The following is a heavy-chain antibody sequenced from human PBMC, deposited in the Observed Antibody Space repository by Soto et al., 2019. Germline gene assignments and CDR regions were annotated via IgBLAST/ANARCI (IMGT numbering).Heavy chain of an antibody. CDR3: ARYYYDTSGYYYDY. CDR2: IYYNGTT. Sequence: SETLSLTCTVSGVSISSYYWSWIRQPPGKGLEWIGYIYYNGTTNYNPSLKSRVTMSVGTSKNQFSLKLSSVTAADTAVYYCARYYYDTSGYYYDYWGQGSLVPSPQ. J-gene: IGHJ4*02. V-gene: IGHV4-59*13. CDR1: GVSISSYY. D-gene: IGHD3-22*01.